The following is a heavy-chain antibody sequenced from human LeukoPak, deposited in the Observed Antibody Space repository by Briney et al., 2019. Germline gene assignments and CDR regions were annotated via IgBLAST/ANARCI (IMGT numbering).Heavy chain of an antibody. Sequence: SETLSLTCTVSSGSISSYYWTWTRQPAGKGLEWIGHIYTSGSTNYNPSLKSRVTMSLDTSKKQFSLKLSSVTAADTAVYFCARATATGWYYFDYWGQGTLVTVSS. CDR1: SGSISSYY. D-gene: IGHD6-19*01. CDR3: ARATATGWYYFDY. V-gene: IGHV4-4*07. CDR2: IYTSGST. J-gene: IGHJ4*02.